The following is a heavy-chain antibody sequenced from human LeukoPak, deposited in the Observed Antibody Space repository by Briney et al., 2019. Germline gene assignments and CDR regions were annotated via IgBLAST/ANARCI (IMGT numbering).Heavy chain of an antibody. Sequence: GASVKVSCKASGYTFTGYYMHWVRQAPGQGLEWMGRINPNSGGTNYAQKFQGRVTMTRDTSISTAYMELSRLRSDDTAVYYCARVRYYDSSGYDYWDQGTLVTVSS. V-gene: IGHV1-2*06. D-gene: IGHD3-22*01. CDR2: INPNSGGT. CDR1: GYTFTGYY. J-gene: IGHJ4*02. CDR3: ARVRYYDSSGYDY.